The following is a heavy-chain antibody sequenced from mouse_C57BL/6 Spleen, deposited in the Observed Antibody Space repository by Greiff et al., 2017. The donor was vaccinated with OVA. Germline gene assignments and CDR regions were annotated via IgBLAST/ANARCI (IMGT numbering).Heavy chain of an antibody. Sequence: VQLQESGPELVKPGASVKISCKASGYAFSSSWMNWVKQRPGKGLEWIGRIYPGDGDTNYNGKFKGKATLTADKSSSTAYMQLSSLTSEDSAVYFCARETTVEYFDVWGTGTTVTVSS. CDR2: IYPGDGDT. J-gene: IGHJ1*03. CDR1: GYAFSSSW. CDR3: ARETTVEYFDV. D-gene: IGHD1-1*01. V-gene: IGHV1-82*01.